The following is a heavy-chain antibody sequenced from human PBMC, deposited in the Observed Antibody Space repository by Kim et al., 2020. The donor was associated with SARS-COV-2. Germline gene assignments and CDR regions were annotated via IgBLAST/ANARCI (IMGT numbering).Heavy chain of an antibody. CDR2: ISYDGNNK. D-gene: IGHD1-26*01. Sequence: GGSLRLPCAASGFIFSSYAMNWVRQAPGKGLEWVAVISYDGNNKHYADSVQGRFTISRDNSKNTLFLQMNSLRPEDTAVYYCARVHLKVGATFEHWGQGTLVTVSS. J-gene: IGHJ1*01. CDR3: ARVHLKVGATFEH. CDR1: GFIFSSYA. V-gene: IGHV3-30-3*01.